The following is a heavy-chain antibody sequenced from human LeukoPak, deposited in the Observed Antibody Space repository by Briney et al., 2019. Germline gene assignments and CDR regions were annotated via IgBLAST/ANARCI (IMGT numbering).Heavy chain of an antibody. D-gene: IGHD1-26*01. J-gene: IGHJ4*02. CDR3: ARDRGSLSSDY. Sequence: GGSLRLSCAASRFTFSSYWMSWVRPAQGKGLEWVANIKQDGSEKYYVDSVKGRFTISRDNAKNSLYLQMNSLRAEDTAVYYGARDRGSLSSDYWGQGTLVTVSS. V-gene: IGHV3-7*01. CDR1: RFTFSSYW. CDR2: IKQDGSEK.